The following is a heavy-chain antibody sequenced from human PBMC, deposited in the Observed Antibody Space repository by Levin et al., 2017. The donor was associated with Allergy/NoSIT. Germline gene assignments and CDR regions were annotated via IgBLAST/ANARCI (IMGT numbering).Heavy chain of an antibody. D-gene: IGHD5-18*01. Sequence: SQTLSLPCTVSGDSISSYYWSWIRQPPGKGLEWIGYIYYSGSTNYNPSLQSRVSMSVDSSKNHISLKLSSVTAADTAVYYCARHTTMAHFDYWGQGTLVTVSS. V-gene: IGHV4-59*08. CDR3: ARHTTMAHFDY. J-gene: IGHJ4*02. CDR2: IYYSGST. CDR1: GDSISSYY.